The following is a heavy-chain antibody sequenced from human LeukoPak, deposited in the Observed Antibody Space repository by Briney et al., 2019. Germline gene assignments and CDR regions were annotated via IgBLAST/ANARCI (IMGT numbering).Heavy chain of an antibody. Sequence: PGGSLRLSCAASGFTFSDYEMNWVRQAPGKGLEWVSYIGSSGSTVYYADSVKGRFTISRDNAKNSLYMQMESLRDEDTAIYYCARDTLEYSNSPDALDIWGQGTMVTVSS. CDR3: ARDTLEYSNSPDALDI. CDR1: GFTFSDYE. CDR2: IGSSGSTV. J-gene: IGHJ3*02. V-gene: IGHV3-48*03. D-gene: IGHD4-23*01.